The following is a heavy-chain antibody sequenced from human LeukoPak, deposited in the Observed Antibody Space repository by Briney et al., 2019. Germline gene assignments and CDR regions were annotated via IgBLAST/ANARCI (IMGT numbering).Heavy chain of an antibody. CDR1: GFTFSSYE. CDR2: ISSSGSTI. CDR3: ARSCGGDCSRRIYYYYYYGMDV. D-gene: IGHD2-21*02. Sequence: GGSLRLSCAASGFTFSSYEMNWVRQAPGKGLEWVSYISSSGSTIYYADSVKGRFTISRDNAKNSLYLQMNSLRAEDTAVYYCARSCGGDCSRRIYYYYYYGMDVWGQGTTVTVSS. V-gene: IGHV3-48*03. J-gene: IGHJ6*02.